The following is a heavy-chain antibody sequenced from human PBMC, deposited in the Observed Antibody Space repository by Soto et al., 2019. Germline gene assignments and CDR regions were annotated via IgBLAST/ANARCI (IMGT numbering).Heavy chain of an antibody. J-gene: IGHJ4*02. V-gene: IGHV3-53*01. CDR2: IYAGTIT. CDR1: GITVSSYY. D-gene: IGHD3-22*01. CDR3: ARIPYDNSGTIFDY. Sequence: GGSLRLSCAVSGITVSSYYMSWVRQAAGKGLEWVSVIYAGTITYYADSAKGRFTIYRDNSKNTLNLEMNSLRVEDTAVYYCARIPYDNSGTIFDYWGQGTLVTVS.